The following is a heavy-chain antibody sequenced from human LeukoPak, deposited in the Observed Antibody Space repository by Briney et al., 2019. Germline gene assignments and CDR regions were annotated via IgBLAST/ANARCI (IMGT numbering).Heavy chain of an antibody. CDR2: IGWNRHII. Sequence: PGRSLRLSCAASGFTFNDYAMHWVRQAPGKGLEWVSGIGWNRHIIGYEDSVKGRFTISRDNARNSLSLQMNSLRAEDTAFYYCAKDRDSSGFAPCFDYWGQGILVTVSS. J-gene: IGHJ4*02. V-gene: IGHV3-9*01. D-gene: IGHD3-22*01. CDR3: AKDRDSSGFAPCFDY. CDR1: GFTFNDYA.